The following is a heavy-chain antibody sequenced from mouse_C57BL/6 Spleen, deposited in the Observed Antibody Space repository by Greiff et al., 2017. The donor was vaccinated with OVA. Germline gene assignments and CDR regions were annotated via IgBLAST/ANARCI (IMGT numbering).Heavy chain of an antibody. Sequence: EVQLQQSGGGLVKPGGSLKLSCAASGFTFSDYGMHWVRQAPEKGLEWVAYISSGSSTIYYADTVKGRFTISRDNAKNTLFLQMTSLRSEDTAMYYCARSYYSNYPFAYWGQGTLVTVSA. CDR2: ISSGSSTI. CDR3: ARSYYSNYPFAY. J-gene: IGHJ3*01. V-gene: IGHV5-17*01. D-gene: IGHD2-5*01. CDR1: GFTFSDYG.